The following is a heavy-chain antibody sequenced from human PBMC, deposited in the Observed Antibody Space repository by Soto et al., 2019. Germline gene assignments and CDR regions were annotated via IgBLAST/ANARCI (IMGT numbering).Heavy chain of an antibody. CDR1: GGSISSYY. J-gene: IGHJ6*03. CDR2: IYYSGST. D-gene: IGHD3-3*01. V-gene: IGHV4-59*08. CDR3: ASGALWSGYYPRNYYYYYMDV. Sequence: SETLSLTCTVSGGSISSYYWSWIRQPPGKGLEWIGYIYYSGSTNYNPSLKSRVTISVDTSKNQFSLKLSSVTAADTAVYYCASGALWSGYYPRNYYYYYMDVWGKGTTVTVSS.